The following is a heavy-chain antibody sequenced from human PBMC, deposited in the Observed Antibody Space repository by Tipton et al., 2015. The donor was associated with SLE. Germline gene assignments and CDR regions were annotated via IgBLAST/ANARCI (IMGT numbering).Heavy chain of an antibody. CDR3: ARDLGGYYDSSGYQDY. CDR1: GYTFTRYG. CDR2: ISAYNGNT. V-gene: IGHV1-18*01. D-gene: IGHD3-22*01. J-gene: IGHJ4*02. Sequence: QSGPEVKKPGASVKVSCKASGYTFTRYGISWVRQGPGQGLEWMGWISAYNGNTNYAQKLQGRVTMTTDTSTSTAYMELSRLRSDDTAVYYCARDLGGYYDSSGYQDYWGQGTLVTVSS.